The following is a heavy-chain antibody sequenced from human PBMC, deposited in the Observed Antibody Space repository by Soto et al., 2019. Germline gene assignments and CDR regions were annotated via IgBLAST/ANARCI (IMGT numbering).Heavy chain of an antibody. J-gene: IGHJ6*03. D-gene: IGHD3-3*01. CDR1: GFTFSSYD. CDR2: IGTAGDT. V-gene: IGHV3-13*01. CDR3: ARSFDYYYMDV. Sequence: LRLSCAASGFTFSSYDMHWVRQATGKGLEWVSAIGTAGDTYYPGSVKGRFTISRENAKNSLYLQMNSLRAGDTAVYYCARSFDYYYMDVWGKGTTVTVSS.